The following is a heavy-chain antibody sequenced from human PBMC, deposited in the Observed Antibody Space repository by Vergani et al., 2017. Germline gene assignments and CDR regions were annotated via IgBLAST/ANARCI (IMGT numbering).Heavy chain of an antibody. CDR3: ARGGIAAAGTDFDY. D-gene: IGHD6-13*01. CDR2: MNPNSGNT. J-gene: IGHJ4*02. CDR1: GYTFTSYD. V-gene: IGHV1-8*01. Sequence: QVQLVQSGAEVKKPGASVKVSCKASGYTFTSYDINWVRQATGQGLEWMGWMNPNSGNTGSAQKFQVRVTMTRNTSISTAYMELSSLRSEGTAVYYCARGGIAAAGTDFDYWGQGTLVTVSS.